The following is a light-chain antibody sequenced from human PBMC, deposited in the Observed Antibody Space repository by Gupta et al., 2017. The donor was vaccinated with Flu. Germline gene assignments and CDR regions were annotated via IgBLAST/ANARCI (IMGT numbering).Light chain of an antibody. CDR3: QQRSNWLT. CDR1: QSVSSY. CDR2: DAS. Sequence: EIVLTQSPATLSLSPGERATLSCRASQSVSSYLAWYQQKPGQAPRLLIYDASNRATGIPARFSGCGSGTDFTLTISSLEPEDFAVYYCQQRSNWLTFGGGTKVEIK. V-gene: IGKV3-11*01. J-gene: IGKJ4*01.